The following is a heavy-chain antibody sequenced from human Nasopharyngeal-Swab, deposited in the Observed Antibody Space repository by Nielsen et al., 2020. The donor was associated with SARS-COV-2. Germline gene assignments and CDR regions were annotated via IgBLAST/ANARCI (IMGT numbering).Heavy chain of an antibody. V-gene: IGHV4-59*01. J-gene: IGHJ6*02. CDR1: GGSISSYY. CDR3: ARGNYYCYGMDV. Sequence: SETLSLTCTVSGGSISSYYWSWIRQPPGKGLEWIGYIYYSGSTNYNPSLKSRVTISVDTSKNQFSLKLSSVTAADTAVYYCARGNYYCYGMDVWGQGTTVTVSS. CDR2: IYYSGST.